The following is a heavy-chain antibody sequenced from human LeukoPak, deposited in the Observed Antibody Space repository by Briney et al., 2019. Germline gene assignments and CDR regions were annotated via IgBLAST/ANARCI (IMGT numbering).Heavy chain of an antibody. CDR2: FDPEEGET. CDR1: GYTLTELS. CDR3: ATGTSELLRFYFQH. D-gene: IGHD1-26*01. V-gene: IGHV1-24*01. Sequence: ASVKVSCKVSGYTLTELSMHWVRQAPGKGLEWMGGFDPEEGETIYAQKFQGRVTMTEDTSTDTAYMELSSLRSEDTAVYYCATGTSELLRFYFQHWGQGTLVTVSS. J-gene: IGHJ1*01.